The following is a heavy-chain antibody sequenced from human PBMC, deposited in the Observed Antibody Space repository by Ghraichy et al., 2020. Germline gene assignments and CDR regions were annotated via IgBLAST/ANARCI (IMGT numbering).Heavy chain of an antibody. J-gene: IGHJ4*02. D-gene: IGHD2-21*01. Sequence: GESLNISCAASGFTFRSYAMSWVRQAPGKGLEWVSAISGSGGSTYYADSVKGRFTISRDNSKNTLYLQVNSLRAEDMAVYYCAKELAYCGGECYSAYFDYWGQGTLVTVSS. V-gene: IGHV3-23*01. CDR1: GFTFRSYA. CDR2: ISGSGGST. CDR3: AKELAYCGGECYSAYFDY.